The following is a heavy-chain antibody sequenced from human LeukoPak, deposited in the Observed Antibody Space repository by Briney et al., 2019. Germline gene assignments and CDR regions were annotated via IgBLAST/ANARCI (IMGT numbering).Heavy chain of an antibody. CDR1: GYTFTGYY. Sequence: ASVKVSCKASGYTFTGYYIHWVRQAPGQGLEWMGGIIPIFGTANYAQKFQGRVTITADKSTSTAYMELSSLRSEDTAVYYCARVSATRGYSYGYYYYYYMDVWGKGTTVTVSS. D-gene: IGHD5-18*01. V-gene: IGHV1-69*06. J-gene: IGHJ6*03. CDR3: ARVSATRGYSYGYYYYYYMDV. CDR2: IIPIFGTA.